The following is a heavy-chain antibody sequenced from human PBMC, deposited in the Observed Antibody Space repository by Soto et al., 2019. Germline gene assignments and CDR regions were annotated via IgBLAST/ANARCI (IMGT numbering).Heavy chain of an antibody. J-gene: IGHJ4*02. Sequence: QVQLVESGGGVVQPGRSLRLSCAASGFIFISYGMHWVRQSPAKGLEWVALISYDGTNKYYADSMKGRFTISRDNSKNMVYLQMNSLRAEDTAVYYCAKTGSGWYFDYWGQGTLVTVSS. CDR2: ISYDGTNK. CDR1: GFIFISYG. D-gene: IGHD6-19*01. V-gene: IGHV3-30*18. CDR3: AKTGSGWYFDY.